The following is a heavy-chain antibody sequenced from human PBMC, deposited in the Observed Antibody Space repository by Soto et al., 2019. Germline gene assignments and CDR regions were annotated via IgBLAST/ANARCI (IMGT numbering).Heavy chain of an antibody. CDR1: GGTFSSYA. V-gene: IGHV1-69*12. D-gene: IGHD2-2*01. J-gene: IGHJ6*02. CDR2: IIPIFGTA. Sequence: QVQLVQSGAEVKKPGSSVKVSCKASGGTFSSYAISWVRQAPGQGLEWMGGIIPIFGTANYAQKFQGRVTITADESTCTAYMELSRLRSEETAVYYCARLVPAAGYYYGMDVWGQGTTVTVSS. CDR3: ARLVPAAGYYYGMDV.